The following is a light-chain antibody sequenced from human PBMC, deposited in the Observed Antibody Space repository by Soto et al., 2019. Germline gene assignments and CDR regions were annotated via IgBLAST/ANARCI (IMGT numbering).Light chain of an antibody. CDR2: RNS. Sequence: QSVLTQPPSVSGAPGQRVTISCTGSSSNIGAGYDVHWYQQLPGTAPKLLIYRNSNRPSGVPDRFSGSKSGTSASLAITGHXXXXXXXXXXQSYDSSLSGSVVFGGGTKLTVL. V-gene: IGLV1-40*01. CDR1: SSNIGAGYD. CDR3: QSYDSSLSGSVV. J-gene: IGLJ2*01.